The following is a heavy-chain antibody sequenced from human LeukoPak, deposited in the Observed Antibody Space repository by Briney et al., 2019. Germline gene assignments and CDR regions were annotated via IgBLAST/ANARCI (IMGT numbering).Heavy chain of an antibody. Sequence: LQGRVTMTTDTSTSTAYMELRSLRSDDTAVYYCAREGDGTTSSLYFDYWGQGTLVTVSS. J-gene: IGHJ4*02. V-gene: IGHV1-18*01. D-gene: IGHD1-7*01. CDR3: AREGDGTTSSLYFDY.